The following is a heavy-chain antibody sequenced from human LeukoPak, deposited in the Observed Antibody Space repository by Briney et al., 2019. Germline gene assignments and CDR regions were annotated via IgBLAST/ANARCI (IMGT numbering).Heavy chain of an antibody. Sequence: GSLRLSCAASGFTFSSIAMGWVRQPPGKGLEWIGYIYYSGSTNYNPSLKSRVTISVDMSKNQFSLKVSSVTAADTAVYYCARFSSGWINAMDVWGQGTTVTVSS. V-gene: IGHV4-59*01. J-gene: IGHJ6*02. CDR2: IYYSGST. CDR3: ARFSSGWINAMDV. CDR1: GFTFSSIA. D-gene: IGHD6-19*01.